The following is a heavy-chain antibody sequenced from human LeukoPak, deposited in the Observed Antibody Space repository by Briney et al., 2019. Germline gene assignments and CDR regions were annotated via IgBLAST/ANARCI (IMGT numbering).Heavy chain of an antibody. CDR2: INEDGSII. J-gene: IGHJ4*02. D-gene: IGHD2-21*01. CDR1: GFTFSSYW. V-gene: IGHV3-74*01. Sequence: PGGSLRLPCAASGFTFSSYWMHWVRQAPGKGLEWVSAINEDGSIITYADSVKGRFTISRDNAKNTLYLQMNSLSAEDTAVYYCVIDLILVRTPGDDFDYWGQGTLVTVSS. CDR3: VIDLILVRTPGDDFDY.